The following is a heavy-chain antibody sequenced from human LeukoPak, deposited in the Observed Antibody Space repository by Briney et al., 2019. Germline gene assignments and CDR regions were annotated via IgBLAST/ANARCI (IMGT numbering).Heavy chain of an antibody. CDR3: ARSRDGYNYDY. CDR1: GYTFTSYG. CDR2: ISAYNGNT. V-gene: IGHV1-18*01. D-gene: IGHD5-24*01. Sequence: GASVKVSCKASGYTFTSYGISWVRQAPGQGLEWMGWISAYNGNTNYAQKFQGRVTMARDTSTSTVYMELSSLRSEDTAVYYCARSRDGYNYDYWGQGTLVTVSS. J-gene: IGHJ4*02.